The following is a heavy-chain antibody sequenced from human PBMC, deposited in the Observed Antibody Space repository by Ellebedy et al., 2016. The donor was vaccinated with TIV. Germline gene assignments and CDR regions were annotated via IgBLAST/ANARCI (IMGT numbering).Heavy chain of an antibody. CDR3: ARGQLWFQNWFDP. CDR1: GYTFTSYY. J-gene: IGHJ5*02. V-gene: IGHV1-2*02. D-gene: IGHD5-18*01. Sequence: AASVKVSCKASGYTFTSYYMHWVRQAPGQGLEWMGWINPNSGGTNYAQKFQGRVTMTRDTSISTAYMELSRLRSDDTAVYYCARGQLWFQNWFDPWGQGTLVTVSS. CDR2: INPNSGGT.